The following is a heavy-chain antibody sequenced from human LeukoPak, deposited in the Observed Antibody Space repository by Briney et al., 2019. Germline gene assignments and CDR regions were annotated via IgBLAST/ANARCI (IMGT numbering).Heavy chain of an antibody. CDR3: ARLIYDFWSGYYMSGWFDP. Sequence: SETLSLTCTVSGGSISSGDYYWSWIRQPPGKGLEWIGYIYYSGSTYYNPSLKSRVTISVDTSKNQFSLKLSSVTAADTAVYYCARLIYDFWSGYYMSGWFDPWGQGTLVTVSS. CDR2: IYYSGST. D-gene: IGHD3-3*01. CDR1: GGSISSGDYY. V-gene: IGHV4-30-4*01. J-gene: IGHJ5*02.